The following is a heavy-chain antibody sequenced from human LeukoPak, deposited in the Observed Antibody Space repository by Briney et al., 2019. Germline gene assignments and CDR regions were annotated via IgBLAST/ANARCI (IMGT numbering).Heavy chain of an antibody. J-gene: IGHJ4*02. CDR1: GFTFSNYW. CDR3: ASGRQLGY. V-gene: IGHV3-7*01. CDR2: IKEDGSEK. Sequence: GRSLSLSCAASGFTFSNYWMRWVRQAPGKGLEWVANIKEDGSEKYYVDSVKGRFTISRDNARNSLYLQMNSLRAEDTAVYYCASGRQLGYWGQGTMVTVSS. D-gene: IGHD6-13*01.